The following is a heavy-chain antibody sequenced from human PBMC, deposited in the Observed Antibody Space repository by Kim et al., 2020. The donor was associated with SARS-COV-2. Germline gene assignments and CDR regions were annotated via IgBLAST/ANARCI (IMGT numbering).Heavy chain of an antibody. Sequence: ASVKVSCRASGDTFPDIHIHWVRQTSGQGLEWVGWVRPDIGTKNYAETFQGRVTLTRDTLMNTTYMELRGLRPDDTAIYYCATQSHSSSGAYFVYWGQGTLVTVSS. J-gene: IGHJ4*02. D-gene: IGHD3-10*01. CDR1: GDTFPDIH. CDR3: ATQSHSSSGAYFVY. CDR2: VRPDIGTK. V-gene: IGHV1-2*02.